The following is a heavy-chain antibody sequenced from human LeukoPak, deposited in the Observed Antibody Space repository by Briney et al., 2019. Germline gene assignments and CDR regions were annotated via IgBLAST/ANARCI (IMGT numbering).Heavy chain of an antibody. Sequence: ASVKVSCKASGYTFTSYGISWVRQAPGQGLEWMGWISAYNGNTNYAQKLQGRVTMTTDTSTSTAYMELRSLRSDDTAVYYCARAEAYYDFWSGHFWGQGTLVTVSS. CDR1: GYTFTSYG. V-gene: IGHV1-18*01. J-gene: IGHJ4*02. CDR2: ISAYNGNT. CDR3: ARAEAYYDFWSGHF. D-gene: IGHD3-3*01.